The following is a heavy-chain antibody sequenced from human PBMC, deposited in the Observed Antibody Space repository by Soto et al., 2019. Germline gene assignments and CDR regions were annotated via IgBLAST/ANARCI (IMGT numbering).Heavy chain of an antibody. D-gene: IGHD6-19*01. V-gene: IGHV4-34*01. CDR1: GGSFSGYY. Sequence: SETLSLTCAVYGGSFSGYYWSWIRQPPGKGLEWIGEINHSGSTNYNPSLKSRVTISVDTSKNQFSLKLSSVTAADTAVYFCARTGYSSGWYKAAFDIWGQGTMVTVSS. CDR3: ARTGYSSGWYKAAFDI. J-gene: IGHJ3*02. CDR2: INHSGST.